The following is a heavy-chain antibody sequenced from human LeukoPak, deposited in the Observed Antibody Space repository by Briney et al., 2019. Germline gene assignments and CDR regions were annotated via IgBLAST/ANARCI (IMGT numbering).Heavy chain of an antibody. Sequence: SETLSLTCAVYGGSFSGYYWSWIRQPPGKGLEWIGEINHSGSTNYNPSLKSRVTISVDTSKNQFSLKLSSVTAADTAVYYCARLRYYDFWSGYIYWGQGTLVTVSS. CDR1: GGSFSGYY. CDR3: ARLRYYDFWSGYIY. J-gene: IGHJ4*02. CDR2: INHSGST. D-gene: IGHD3-3*01. V-gene: IGHV4-34*01.